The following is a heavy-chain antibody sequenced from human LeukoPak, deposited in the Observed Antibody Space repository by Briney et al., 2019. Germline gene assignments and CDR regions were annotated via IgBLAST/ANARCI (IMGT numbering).Heavy chain of an antibody. CDR1: GFTFSSYA. CDR3: AKDLHIVVVTGSFDY. V-gene: IGHV3-23*01. Sequence: GGSLRLSCAASGFTFSSYAMSWIRQAPGKGLEWVSAISGSGGSTYYADSVKGRFTISRDNSKNTLYLQMNSLRAEDTAVYYCAKDLHIVVVTGSFDYWGQGTLVTVSS. CDR2: ISGSGGST. D-gene: IGHD2-21*02. J-gene: IGHJ4*02.